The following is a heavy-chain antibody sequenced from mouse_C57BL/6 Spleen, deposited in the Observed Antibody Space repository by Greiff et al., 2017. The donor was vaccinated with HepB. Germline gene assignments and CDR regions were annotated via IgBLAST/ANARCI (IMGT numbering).Heavy chain of an antibody. CDR1: GYSITSGYY. J-gene: IGHJ1*03. CDR3: ARGDGYYRWYFDV. D-gene: IGHD2-3*01. CDR2: ISYDGSN. Sequence: EVKLMESGPGLVKPSQSLSLTCSVTGYSITSGYYWNWIRQFPGNKLEWMGYISYDGSNNYNPSLKNRISITRDTSKNQFFLKLNSVTTEDTATYYCARGDGYYRWYFDVWGTGTTVTVSS. V-gene: IGHV3-6*01.